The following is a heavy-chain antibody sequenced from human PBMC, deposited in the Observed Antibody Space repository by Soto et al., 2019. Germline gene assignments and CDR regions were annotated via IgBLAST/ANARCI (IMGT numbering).Heavy chain of an antibody. J-gene: IGHJ4*02. CDR3: ARYIVVVPAATFHFDY. CDR1: GGSISSGGYY. Sequence: KASETLSLTCTVSGGSISSGGYYWSWIRQHPGKGLEWIGYIYYSGSTYYNPSLKSRVTISVDTSKNQFSLKLSSVTAADTAVYYCARYIVVVPAATFHFDYWGQGTLVTVSS. CDR2: IYYSGST. D-gene: IGHD2-2*01. V-gene: IGHV4-31*03.